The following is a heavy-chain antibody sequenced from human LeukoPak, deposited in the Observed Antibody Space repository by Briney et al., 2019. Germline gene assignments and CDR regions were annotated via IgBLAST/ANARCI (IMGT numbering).Heavy chain of an antibody. Sequence: ASVKVSCKTSGYTFTDYYLQWVRLAPGQGLEWMGWLNPNNADTKYAQKFQGRLTLTSDTSIGTAYMELTRLTYEDTAVYYCARVRDSWGQGTLVTVSS. CDR1: GYTFTDYY. CDR3: ARVRDS. V-gene: IGHV1-2*02. CDR2: LNPNNADT. J-gene: IGHJ4*02.